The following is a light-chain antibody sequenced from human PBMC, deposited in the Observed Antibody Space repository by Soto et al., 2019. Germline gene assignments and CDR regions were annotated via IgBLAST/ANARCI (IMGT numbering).Light chain of an antibody. CDR2: GAS. J-gene: IGKJ1*01. CDR1: QTVTRNY. CDR3: QQYGSSPRT. V-gene: IGKV3-20*01. Sequence: EIVMTQSPATPSVSPGERATLSCWASQTVTRNYIAWYQQKPGQGPSXXVFGASTRAAGIPDRFSGSGSGTDFTLTISRLEPEDCEVYYGQQYGSSPRTFGQGTKVDIK.